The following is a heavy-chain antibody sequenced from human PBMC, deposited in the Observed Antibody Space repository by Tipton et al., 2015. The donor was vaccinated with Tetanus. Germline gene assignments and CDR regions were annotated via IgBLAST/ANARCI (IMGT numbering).Heavy chain of an antibody. V-gene: IGHV4-34*01. CDR2: INHSGST. D-gene: IGHD6-19*01. J-gene: IGHJ6*02. CDR3: ARESIAVYYYGMDV. CDR1: GGSFSGYY. Sequence: TLSLTCAVYGGSFSGYYWSWIRQPPGKGLERIGEINHSGSTNYNPSLKSRVTISVDTSKNQFSLKLSSVTAADTAVYYCARESIAVYYYGMDVWGQGTTVTVSS.